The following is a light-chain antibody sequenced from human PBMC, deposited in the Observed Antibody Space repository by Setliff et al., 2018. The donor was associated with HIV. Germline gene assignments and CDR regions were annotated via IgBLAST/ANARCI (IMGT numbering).Light chain of an antibody. J-gene: IGLJ3*02. CDR3: QSFDSSLSGGV. CDR2: SKS. V-gene: IGLV1-40*01. CDR1: SSSIGAGFD. Sequence: QSALAQPPSVSGAPGQRVTISCTGSSSSIGAGFDVHWYQQVPGTAPKLLIYSKSIRPSGVPDRFSGSQSGTSASLAITGLQAEDEADYYCQSFDSSLSGGVFGGGTKVTVL.